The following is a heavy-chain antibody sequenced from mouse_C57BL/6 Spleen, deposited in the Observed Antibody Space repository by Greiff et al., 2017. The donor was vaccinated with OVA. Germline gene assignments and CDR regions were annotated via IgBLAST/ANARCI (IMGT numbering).Heavy chain of an antibody. V-gene: IGHV6-3*01. Sequence: EVQLQESGGGLVQPGGSMKLSCVASGFTFSNYWMNWVRQSPEKGLEWVAQIRLKSDNYATHYAESVKGRFTISRDDSKSSVYLQMNNLRAEDTGIYYCTGETGTSFDYWGQGTTLTVSS. J-gene: IGHJ2*01. CDR3: TGETGTSFDY. D-gene: IGHD4-1*01. CDR1: GFTFSNYW. CDR2: IRLKSDNYAT.